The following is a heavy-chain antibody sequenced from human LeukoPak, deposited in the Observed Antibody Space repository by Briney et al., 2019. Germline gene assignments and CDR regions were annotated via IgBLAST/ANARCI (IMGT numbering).Heavy chain of an antibody. Sequence: PSETLSLTCDVSGGSFTGHYWTWIRQPPGQGLKWLGEVNHYDSITYNPSLKGRATISADTSSNQLSLKLTSVTAADTAVYYCARHEGGADWNPISYWGQGTMVTVSS. V-gene: IGHV4-34*01. CDR3: ARHEGGADWNPISY. CDR2: VNHYDSI. J-gene: IGHJ3*01. CDR1: GGSFTGHY. D-gene: IGHD1-1*01.